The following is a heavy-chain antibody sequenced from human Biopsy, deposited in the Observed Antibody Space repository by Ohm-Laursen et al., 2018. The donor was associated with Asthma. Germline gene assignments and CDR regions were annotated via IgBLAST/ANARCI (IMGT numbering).Heavy chain of an antibody. Sequence: SLRLSCAASGFSFSNYGMHWVRQAPGKGLDWVAVISFDGTNRNYTDSVKGRFTISRDNSKNTLYLQMNSLRAEDTAVYYCAKDVFPGWELRRGPDYWGQGTLVTVSS. D-gene: IGHD1-26*01. J-gene: IGHJ4*02. V-gene: IGHV3-30*18. CDR2: ISFDGTNR. CDR3: AKDVFPGWELRRGPDY. CDR1: GFSFSNYG.